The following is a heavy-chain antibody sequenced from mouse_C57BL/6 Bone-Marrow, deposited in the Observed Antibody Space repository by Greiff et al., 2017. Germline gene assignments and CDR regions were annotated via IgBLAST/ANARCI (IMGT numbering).Heavy chain of an antibody. Sequence: QVQLQQSGAELVRPGASVTLSCKASGYTFTDYDMHWVKQTPVHGLEWIGAIDPETGGTAYNQKFKGQAILTADKSSSTAYMELSRLTSEDSAVYYCTRGIYAYYFDYWGKGTTLTVSS. CDR1: GYTFTDYD. CDR2: IDPETGGT. J-gene: IGHJ2*01. V-gene: IGHV1-15*01. D-gene: IGHD2-3*01. CDR3: TRGIYAYYFDY.